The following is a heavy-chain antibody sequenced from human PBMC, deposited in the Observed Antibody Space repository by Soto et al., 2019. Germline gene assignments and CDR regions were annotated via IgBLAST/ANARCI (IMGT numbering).Heavy chain of an antibody. CDR1: GFTFSSYG. CDR2: IWYDGSNK. Sequence: QVQLVESGGGVVQPGRSLRLSCAASGFTFSSYGMHWVRQAPGKGLEWVAVIWYDGSNKYYADSVKGRFTISRDNSKNMLYLQMNSLRAEDTAVYYCARGGGVYGLHYFDYWGQGTLVTVSS. J-gene: IGHJ4*02. V-gene: IGHV3-33*01. CDR3: ARGGGVYGLHYFDY. D-gene: IGHD3-10*01.